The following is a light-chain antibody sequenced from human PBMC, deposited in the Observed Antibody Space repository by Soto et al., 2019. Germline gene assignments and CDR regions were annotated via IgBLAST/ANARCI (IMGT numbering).Light chain of an antibody. J-gene: IGKJ4*01. Sequence: DIVMTQTPLSLSVTPGQPASVSCTSSQSLLHTDGKTYLFWYLQKPGQPPQLRIYAISNRFSGVPDRVSGSGSGTDFTLKISRVEAEDVGVYYCVQSVELPITFGGGTKVEIK. V-gene: IGKV2D-29*01. CDR1: QSLLHTDGKTY. CDR2: AIS. CDR3: VQSVELPIT.